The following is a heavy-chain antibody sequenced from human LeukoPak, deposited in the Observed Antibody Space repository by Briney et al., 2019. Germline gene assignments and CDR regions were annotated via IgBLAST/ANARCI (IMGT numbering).Heavy chain of an antibody. CDR3: SKWYGSGKGGMDV. V-gene: IGHV3-23*01. D-gene: IGHD3-10*01. J-gene: IGHJ6*02. Sequence: GGSLRLSCAASGFTFKTFALNWVRQAPGKGLEWVATISGSGNKTCYADYVKGRFTISRDNSKNTLYLQTNSLRVEDTAVYHCSKWYGSGKGGMDVWGQGTTVTVSS. CDR1: GFTFKTFA. CDR2: ISGSGNKT.